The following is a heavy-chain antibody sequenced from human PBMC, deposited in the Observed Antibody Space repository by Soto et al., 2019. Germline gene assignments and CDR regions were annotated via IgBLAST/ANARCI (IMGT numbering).Heavy chain of an antibody. Sequence: PSETLSLTCAVYGGSFSGYYWSWIRQPPGKGLEWIGEINHSGSTNYNPSLKSRVTISVDTSKNQFSLKLSSVTAADTAVYYCARGGDYDILTGYYAFDYWGQGTLVTVSS. CDR2: INHSGST. V-gene: IGHV4-34*01. CDR1: GGSFSGYY. CDR3: ARGGDYDILTGYYAFDY. J-gene: IGHJ4*02. D-gene: IGHD3-9*01.